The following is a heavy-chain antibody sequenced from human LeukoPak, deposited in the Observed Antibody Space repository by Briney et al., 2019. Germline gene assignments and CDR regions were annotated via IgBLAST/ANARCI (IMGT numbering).Heavy chain of an antibody. CDR2: ISYDGSNK. V-gene: IGHV3-30*03. D-gene: IGHD3-10*01. CDR3: ARDRGTPNWFDP. Sequence: PGRSLRLSCAASGFTFSNYAMHWVRQAPGKGLEWVAVISYDGSNKYYADSVKGRFTISRDNSKNTLYLQMNSLRVEDTAVYSCARDRGTPNWFDPWGQGTLVTVSS. J-gene: IGHJ5*02. CDR1: GFTFSNYA.